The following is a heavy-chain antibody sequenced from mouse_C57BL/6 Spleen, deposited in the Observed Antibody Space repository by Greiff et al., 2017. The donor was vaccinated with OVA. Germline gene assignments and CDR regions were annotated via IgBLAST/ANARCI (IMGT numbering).Heavy chain of an antibody. Sequence: QVQLQQPGAELVRPGSSVKLSCKASGYTFTSYWMHWVKQRPIQGLEWIGNIDPSDSETHYNQKFKDKATLTVDKSSSTAYMQLSSLTSEDSAVYYCARNLLYYGNYRDYWGQGTTLTVSS. J-gene: IGHJ2*01. CDR3: ARNLLYYGNYRDY. CDR1: GYTFTSYW. CDR2: IDPSDSET. V-gene: IGHV1-52*01. D-gene: IGHD2-1*01.